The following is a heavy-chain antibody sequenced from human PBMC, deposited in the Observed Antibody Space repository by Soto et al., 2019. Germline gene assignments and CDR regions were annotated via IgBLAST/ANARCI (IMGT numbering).Heavy chain of an antibody. V-gene: IGHV3-64*01. D-gene: IGHD2-8*01. Sequence: GGSLRLSCSTSGFTFSTSAMHWVRQAPGKGLEYVSAISSNGRSTYYANSVKGRFTISRDNSKNTLYLQMDSLRAEDMAVYYCARDRCTNGVCYAPSDYWGQGTLVTVSS. J-gene: IGHJ4*02. CDR2: ISSNGRST. CDR3: ARDRCTNGVCYAPSDY. CDR1: GFTFSTSA.